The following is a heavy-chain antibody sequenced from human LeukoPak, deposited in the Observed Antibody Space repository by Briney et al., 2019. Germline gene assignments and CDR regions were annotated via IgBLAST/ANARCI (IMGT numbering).Heavy chain of an antibody. Sequence: PSETLSLTCAVSGGSISSSNWWSWVRQPPGKGLEWIGEIYHSGSTNYNPSLKSRVTISVDTSKNQISLKLSSVTAADTAVYYCARANRYDLYFDYWGQGTLVTVSS. CDR1: GGSISSSNW. V-gene: IGHV4-4*02. J-gene: IGHJ4*02. CDR2: IYHSGST. CDR3: ARANRYDLYFDY. D-gene: IGHD5-12*01.